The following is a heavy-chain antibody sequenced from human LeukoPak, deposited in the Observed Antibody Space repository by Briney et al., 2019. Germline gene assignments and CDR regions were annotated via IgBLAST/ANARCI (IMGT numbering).Heavy chain of an antibody. CDR2: IHASGSS. Sequence: PSETLSLTCSVSGGSFSSYHWNWIRQFAGKGLEWVGRIHASGSSNYLPSLKSRVTMSLDTSKMQLSLRLNSVTAADTAVYYCVGENRDDGDSRGGFFDLWGQGTPVSVSS. V-gene: IGHV4-4*07. CDR1: GGSFSSYH. J-gene: IGHJ5*02. CDR3: VGENRDDGDSRGGFFDL. D-gene: IGHD4-17*01.